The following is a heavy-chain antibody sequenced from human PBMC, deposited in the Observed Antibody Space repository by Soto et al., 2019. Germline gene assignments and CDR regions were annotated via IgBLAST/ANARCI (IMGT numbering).Heavy chain of an antibody. J-gene: IGHJ6*02. CDR3: AGGLVVVIPAAIFYYYAGDL. CDR1: GGTFSNDG. V-gene: IGHV1-69*01. D-gene: IGHD2-2*01. Sequence: QVQLVQSGAEVKKPGSSVKVSCKASGGTFSNDGIFWVRQAPGQGLEWMGEIIPMFGTTNYAQKFQGRITMTADQSTNTVYVELSSLTSDDTAVFYCAGGLVVVIPAAIFYYYAGDLWGQGPTVTVSS. CDR2: IIPMFGTT.